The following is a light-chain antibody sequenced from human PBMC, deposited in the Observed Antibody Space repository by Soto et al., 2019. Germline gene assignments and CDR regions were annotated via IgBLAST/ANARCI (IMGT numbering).Light chain of an antibody. Sequence: EIVLTQSPGTLSLSPGERATLSCRASQSVSSSYLAWYQQRPGQAPRLLIYGASSGATGIPDRFSGSGSGADFTFPISRLEPEDFAVYSCKQYGSPRKTLGQGTKGNIK. CDR2: GAS. CDR1: QSVSSSY. V-gene: IGKV3-20*01. CDR3: KQYGSPRKT. J-gene: IGKJ1*01.